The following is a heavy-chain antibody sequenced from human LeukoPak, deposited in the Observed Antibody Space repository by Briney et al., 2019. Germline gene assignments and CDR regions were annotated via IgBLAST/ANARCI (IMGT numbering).Heavy chain of an antibody. Sequence: GGSLRLSCAASGFTFSSYSMNWVRQAPGKGLEWVSYISSSSSTIYYADSVKGRFTISRDNAKNTLYLQMNSLGAEDTAVYYCARVNGGSYDYWGQGTLVPVSS. J-gene: IGHJ4*02. CDR2: ISSSSSTI. D-gene: IGHD1-26*01. V-gene: IGHV3-48*04. CDR3: ARVNGGSYDY. CDR1: GFTFSSYS.